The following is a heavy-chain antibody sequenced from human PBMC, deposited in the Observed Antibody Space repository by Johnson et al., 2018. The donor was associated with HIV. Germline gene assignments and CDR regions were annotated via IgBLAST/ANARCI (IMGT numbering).Heavy chain of an antibody. CDR1: GFTFSSYA. CDR2: ISYDGSNK. J-gene: IGHJ3*02. Sequence: QVQLVESGGGVVQPGRSLRLSCAASGFTFSSYAMHWVRQAPGKGLEWVAVISYDGSNKYYADSVKGRFTISRDDAKNSLYLQMNSLRADDTAVYYCAKDLPRITTSISAFDIWGQGTMVTVSS. D-gene: IGHD1-14*01. V-gene: IGHV3-30-3*01. CDR3: AKDLPRITTSISAFDI.